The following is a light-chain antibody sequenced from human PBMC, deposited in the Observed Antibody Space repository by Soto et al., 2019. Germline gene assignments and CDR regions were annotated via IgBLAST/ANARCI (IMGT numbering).Light chain of an antibody. Sequence: IVFAQSSSTLSFSPGGRAPLSWRASQSVSSYLAWYQQKPGQAPRLLIYGASSRATGIPDRFSGSGSGTDFTLTISRLEPEDFAVYYCQQYGSSPQTFGQGTKVDI. CDR1: QSVSSY. J-gene: IGKJ1*01. V-gene: IGKV3-20*01. CDR3: QQYGSSPQT. CDR2: GAS.